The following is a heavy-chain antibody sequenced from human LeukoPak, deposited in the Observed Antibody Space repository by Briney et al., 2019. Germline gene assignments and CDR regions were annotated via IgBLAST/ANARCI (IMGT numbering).Heavy chain of an antibody. J-gene: IGHJ4*02. CDR3: AREYSGVFDY. Sequence: PGGSLRLSCAASGFTFSSYEMNWVRQAPGKGLEGVSYISSSGSTIYYADSVKGRFTISRDNTKNSLYLQMNSLRAEDTAVYYCAREYSGVFDYWGQGTLVTVSS. D-gene: IGHD5-12*01. V-gene: IGHV3-48*03. CDR2: ISSSGSTI. CDR1: GFTFSSYE.